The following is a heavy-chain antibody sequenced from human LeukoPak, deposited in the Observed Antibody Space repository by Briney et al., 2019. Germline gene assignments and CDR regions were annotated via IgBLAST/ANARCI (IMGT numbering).Heavy chain of an antibody. J-gene: IGHJ4*02. V-gene: IGHV3-23*01. D-gene: IGHD6-19*01. Sequence: GGSLRLSCAASGFTLNRNAISWVRQAPGKGLERVSTIGGSGDKTFYADSVKGRFTISRDNSKNMLHLQMSSLTGEDTALYYCVRRGDASSGWGDHDYWGQGALVTVSS. CDR2: IGGSGDKT. CDR1: GFTLNRNA. CDR3: VRRGDASSGWGDHDY.